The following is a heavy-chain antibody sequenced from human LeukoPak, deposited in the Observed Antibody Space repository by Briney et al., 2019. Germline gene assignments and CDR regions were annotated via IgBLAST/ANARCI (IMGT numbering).Heavy chain of an antibody. CDR3: ARDRYGDSVALDFWYFDL. Sequence: PGGSLRLSCTASGFPFSTYSMNWVRKAPGKGLEWISYISSSTKTIYYADSVRGRFTISRDNGETSLFLQMTSLRDDDTAVYYCARDRYGDSVALDFWYFDLWGRGTLVTVSS. J-gene: IGHJ2*01. V-gene: IGHV3-48*02. CDR2: ISSSTKTI. CDR1: GFPFSTYS. D-gene: IGHD4-17*01.